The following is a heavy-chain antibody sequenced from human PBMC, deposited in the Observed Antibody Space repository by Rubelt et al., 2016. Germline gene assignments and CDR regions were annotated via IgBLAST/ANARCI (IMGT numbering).Heavy chain of an antibody. CDR2: INPSGGSK. D-gene: IGHD6-19*01. J-gene: IGHJ4*02. CDR3: ARRGTAGPDY. CDR1: GYTFTSYY. Sequence: QVQLVQSGAEVKKPGASVKVSCKASGYTFTSYYMHWVRQAPGQGLEWMGIINPSGGSKSYGRKFQGRVTMTRDTSTSTVYMELSRLRSDDTAVYYCARRGTAGPDYGGQGTLVTVSS. V-gene: IGHV1-46*01.